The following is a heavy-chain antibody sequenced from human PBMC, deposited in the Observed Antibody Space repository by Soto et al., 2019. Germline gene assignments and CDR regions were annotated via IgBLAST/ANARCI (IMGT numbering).Heavy chain of an antibody. CDR1: GHTFTSYY. CDR3: ARGGGLIVVVQAAISWFDH. CDR2: INPSGGST. J-gene: IGHJ5*02. Sequence: ASVKVSCKASGHTFTSYYMHWVRQAPGQGLEWMGIINPSGGSTSYAQKFQGRVTMTRDTSTSTVYMELSSLRSEDTAVYYCARGGGLIVVVQAAISWFDHWGQGTLVTVSS. D-gene: IGHD2-2*02. V-gene: IGHV1-46*01.